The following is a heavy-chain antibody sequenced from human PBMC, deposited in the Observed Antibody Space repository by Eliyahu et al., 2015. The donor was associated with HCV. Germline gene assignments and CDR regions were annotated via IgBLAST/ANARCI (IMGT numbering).Heavy chain of an antibody. CDR1: GFSLSTSGVG. J-gene: IGHJ4*02. V-gene: IGHV2-5*02. CDR2: IYWDDDK. D-gene: IGHD1-1*01. Sequence: QITLKESGPTLVKPTQTLTLTCTFSGFSLSTSGVGVGWIRQPPGKALEWLALIYWDDDKRYSPSLKSRLTITKDTSKNQVVLTMTNMDPVDTATYYCAHRPESSHWDADPYFDYWGQGTLVTVSS. CDR3: AHRPESSHWDADPYFDY.